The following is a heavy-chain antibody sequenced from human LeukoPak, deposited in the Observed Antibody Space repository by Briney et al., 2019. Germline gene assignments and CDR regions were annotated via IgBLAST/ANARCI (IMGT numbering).Heavy chain of an antibody. CDR1: GGTFSSYA. D-gene: IGHD2-8*01. CDR3: ARPLAPVMLNAFDI. V-gene: IGHV1-46*01. CDR2: INPSGGST. Sequence: ASVKVSCKASGGTFSSYAISWVRQAPGQGLEWMGIINPSGGSTDYAQKFLGRVTVTRDTSTSTVYMELSSLRSEDTAIYYCARPLAPVMLNAFDIWGQGTMVTVSS. J-gene: IGHJ3*02.